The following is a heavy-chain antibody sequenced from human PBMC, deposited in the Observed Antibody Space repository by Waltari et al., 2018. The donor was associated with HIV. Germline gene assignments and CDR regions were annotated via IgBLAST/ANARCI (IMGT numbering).Heavy chain of an antibody. J-gene: IGHJ4*02. CDR2: IYYSGST. Sequence: QVQLQESGPGLVKPSETLSLTCTVSGGSISSYYWSWNRQPPGKGLEWIGYIYYSGSTNYNPSLKGRVTISVDTSKNQFSLKLSSVTAADTAVYYCASYGGNSALDYWGQGTLVTVSS. CDR1: GGSISSYY. V-gene: IGHV4-59*01. D-gene: IGHD4-17*01. CDR3: ASYGGNSALDY.